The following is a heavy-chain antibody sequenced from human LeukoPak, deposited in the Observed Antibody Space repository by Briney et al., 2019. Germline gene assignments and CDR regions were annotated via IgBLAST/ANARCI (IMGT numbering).Heavy chain of an antibody. Sequence: ASVKVSCKASGGTFSSYAISWVRQAPGQGLEWMGGIIPIFGTANYAQKFQGRVTITADESTSTAYMELSSLRSEDTAVYYCARGSDSSGYYIPFDYWGQGTLVTVSS. D-gene: IGHD3-22*01. CDR2: IIPIFGTA. V-gene: IGHV1-69*13. J-gene: IGHJ4*02. CDR1: GGTFSSYA. CDR3: ARGSDSSGYYIPFDY.